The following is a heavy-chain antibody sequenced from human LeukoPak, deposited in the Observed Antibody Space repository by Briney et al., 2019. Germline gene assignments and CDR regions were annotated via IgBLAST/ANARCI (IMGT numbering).Heavy chain of an antibody. V-gene: IGHV3-30*18. CDR3: AKGRFDY. Sequence: PGGSLRLSCAASGFTLSSYGMHWVRQAPGKGLEWVAVISYDGSNKYYADSVKGRFTISRDNSKNTLYLQMNSLRAEDTAVYYCAKGRFDYWGQGTLVTVSS. J-gene: IGHJ4*02. CDR1: GFTLSSYG. CDR2: ISYDGSNK.